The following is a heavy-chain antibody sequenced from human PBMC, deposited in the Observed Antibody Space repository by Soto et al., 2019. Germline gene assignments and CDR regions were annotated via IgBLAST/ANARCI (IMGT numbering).Heavy chain of an antibody. V-gene: IGHV4-34*02. Sequence: QVQLQQWGAGLLKPSETLSLTCAVYGGSVGGYYWSWVRQPPGKGLEWIGEINHSGSITYAPSLKSRVTRSVDTSKNQFSLRLHSVTAADTAVYYCARGEVTTGVFWGQGTQVTVSS. J-gene: IGHJ4*02. CDR3: ARGEVTTGVF. D-gene: IGHD4-17*01. CDR1: GGSVGGYY. CDR2: INHSGSI.